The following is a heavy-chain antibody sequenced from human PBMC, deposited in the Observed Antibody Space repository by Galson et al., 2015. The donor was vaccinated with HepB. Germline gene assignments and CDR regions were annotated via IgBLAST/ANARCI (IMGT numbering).Heavy chain of an antibody. V-gene: IGHV3-30*04. D-gene: IGHD1-26*01. CDR3: ARDLGPPGTNYYYYGMDV. J-gene: IGHJ6*02. CDR1: GFIFSSYA. CDR2: ISYDGSNK. Sequence: SLRLSCAASGFIFSSYAIHWVRQSPGKGLEWVAVISYDGSNKYYAHSVKGRFTISRDNSKNTVDLQMNSLRAEDTAVYDCARDLGPPGTNYYYYGMDVWGQGTTVIVSS.